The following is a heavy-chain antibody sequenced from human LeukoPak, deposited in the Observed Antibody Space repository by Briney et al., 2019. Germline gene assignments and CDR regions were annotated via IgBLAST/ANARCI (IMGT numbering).Heavy chain of an antibody. D-gene: IGHD2-2*01. CDR2: INHSGST. V-gene: IGHV4-34*01. CDR3: ARVRCSSTSCSDY. Sequence: SETLSLTCAVSGGSFSGYYWSWIRQPPGKGLEWIGEINHSGSTNYNPSLKSRVTISVDTSKNQFSLKLSSVTAADTAVYYCARVRCSSTSCSDYWGQGTLVTVSS. CDR1: GGSFSGYY. J-gene: IGHJ4*02.